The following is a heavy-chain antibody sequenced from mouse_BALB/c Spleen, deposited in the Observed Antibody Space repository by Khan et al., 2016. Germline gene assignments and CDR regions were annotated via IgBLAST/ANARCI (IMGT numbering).Heavy chain of an antibody. CDR3: ARNDWAWFAY. J-gene: IGHJ3*01. V-gene: IGHV2-2*02. CDR2: IWSGGNT. Sequence: QVQLKQSGPGLVQPSQSLSITCTVSGFSLTNYGVHWIRQSPGKGLEWLGVIWSGGNTDYNAAFISTLSISKANSKSQVFFKMNSLQANETAIYYCARNDWAWFAYWGQGTLVTVSA. D-gene: IGHD4-1*01. CDR1: GFSLTNYG.